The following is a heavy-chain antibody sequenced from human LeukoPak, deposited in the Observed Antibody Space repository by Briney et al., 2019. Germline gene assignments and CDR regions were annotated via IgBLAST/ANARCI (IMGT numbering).Heavy chain of an antibody. CDR3: ARDRGYFY. D-gene: IGHD5-18*01. J-gene: IGHJ4*02. CDR2: VDQDGSEE. Sequence: GGSLRLSCAASGFTFSSYAMSWVRQAPGKGLEWVANVDQDGSEEYYVDSVKGRFTISRDNAKNSLYLQMNSLRAEDTAVYYCARDRGYFYWGQGTLVTVSS. CDR1: GFTFSSYA. V-gene: IGHV3-7*01.